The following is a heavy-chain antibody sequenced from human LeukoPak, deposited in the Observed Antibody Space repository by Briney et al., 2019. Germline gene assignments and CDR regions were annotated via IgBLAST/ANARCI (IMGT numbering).Heavy chain of an antibody. D-gene: IGHD1-26*01. Sequence: GGSLRLSCAASGFTFSSYEMNWVRQAPGKGLEWVSYISSSGSTIYYADSVKGRFTISRDNAKNSLYLQMNSLRVEDTAVYYCARGKSGSYGTKGYWGQGTLVTVSS. CDR3: ARGKSGSYGTKGY. CDR2: ISSSGSTI. CDR1: GFTFSSYE. V-gene: IGHV3-48*03. J-gene: IGHJ4*02.